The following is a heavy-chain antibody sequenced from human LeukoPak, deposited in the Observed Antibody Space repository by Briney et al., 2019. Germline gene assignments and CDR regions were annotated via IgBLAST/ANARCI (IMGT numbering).Heavy chain of an antibody. J-gene: IGHJ4*02. D-gene: IGHD3-3*01. CDR3: TTYKSGHY. CDR1: GFAFSGCD. CDR2: ITTKANRYAT. Sequence: GGSLRLSCAASGFAFSGCDMHWVRQASGKGLEWVGRITTKANRYATAYSASLKGRFTISRDNSKNTAYLQMNSLRTEDTAVYYCTTYKSGHYWGQGTLVTVSS. V-gene: IGHV3-73*01.